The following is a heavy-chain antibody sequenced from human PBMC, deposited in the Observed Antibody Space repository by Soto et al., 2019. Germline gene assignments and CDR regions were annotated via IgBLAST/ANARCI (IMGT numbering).Heavy chain of an antibody. J-gene: IGHJ5*02. CDR2: IIPIFGTA. D-gene: IGHD3-10*01. V-gene: IGHV1-69*13. Sequence: SVKVSCKASGGTFSSYAISWVRQAPGQGLEWMGGIIPIFGTANYAQKFQGRVTITADESTGTAYMELSSLRSEDTAVYYCARTPRGITMVRGVFDPWGQGTLVTVSS. CDR1: GGTFSSYA. CDR3: ARTPRGITMVRGVFDP.